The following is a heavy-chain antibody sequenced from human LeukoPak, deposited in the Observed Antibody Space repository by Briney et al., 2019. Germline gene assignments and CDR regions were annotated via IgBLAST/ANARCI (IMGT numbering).Heavy chain of an antibody. Sequence: ASVKVSCKASGYTFTGYYMRWVRQAPGQGLEWMGWINPNSGGTNYAQKFQGRVTMTRDTSISTAYMELSRLRSDDTAVYYCARANRRGIAVAGTKPYWGQGTLVTVSS. J-gene: IGHJ4*02. CDR3: ARANRRGIAVAGTKPY. CDR2: INPNSGGT. V-gene: IGHV1-2*02. CDR1: GYTFTGYY. D-gene: IGHD6-19*01.